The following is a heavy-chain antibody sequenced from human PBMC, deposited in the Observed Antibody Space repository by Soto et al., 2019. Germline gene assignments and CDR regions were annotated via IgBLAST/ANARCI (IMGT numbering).Heavy chain of an antibody. D-gene: IGHD2-2*01. CDR3: ARGDYQYSIDY. V-gene: IGHV4-30-2*01. Sequence: QLPLQESGSRLVKSSQTLSLTCTVSGDSITSGDYSWGSIRQPPGKGLEWVGYIYRTGNTHYSPSVKSRVSISQDRSKNQFSLELTSVTAADTAVYYCARGDYQYSIDYWGQGTLVTVSS. CDR1: GDSITSGDYS. J-gene: IGHJ4*02. CDR2: IYRTGNT.